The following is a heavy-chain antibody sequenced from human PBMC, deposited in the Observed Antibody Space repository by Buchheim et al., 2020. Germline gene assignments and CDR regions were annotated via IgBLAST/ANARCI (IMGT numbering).Heavy chain of an antibody. D-gene: IGHD3-3*01. CDR1: GGSISSSSYY. J-gene: IGHJ6*02. Sequence: QLQLQESGPGLVKPSETLSLTCTVSGGSISSSSYYWGWIRQPPGKGLEWIGSIYYSGSTYYNPSLKSRVTISVDTSKNQFSLKLSSVTAADTVVYYCARLGVWSGYYTVYSYGMDVWGQGTT. CDR2: IYYSGST. CDR3: ARLGVWSGYYTVYSYGMDV. V-gene: IGHV4-39*01.